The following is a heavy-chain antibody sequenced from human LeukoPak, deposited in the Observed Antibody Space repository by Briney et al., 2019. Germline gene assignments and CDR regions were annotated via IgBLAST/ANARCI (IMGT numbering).Heavy chain of an antibody. J-gene: IGHJ4*02. V-gene: IGHV3-7*01. CDR3: ARELAGHYYGSGSSFDY. Sequence: HPGGSLRLSYAASEFTFSNYWMSWVRQAPGKGLERVANIKQDGSKKYYVDSVKDRFTISRDNAKNSLYLQMNSLRAEDTAVYYCARELAGHYYGSGSSFDYWGQGTLVTVSS. D-gene: IGHD3-10*01. CDR2: IKQDGSKK. CDR1: EFTFSNYW.